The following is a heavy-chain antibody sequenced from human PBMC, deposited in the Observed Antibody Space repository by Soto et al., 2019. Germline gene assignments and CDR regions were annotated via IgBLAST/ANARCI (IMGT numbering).Heavy chain of an antibody. CDR3: AKVSPPESRKQLVPLFDY. CDR2: ISGSGGST. V-gene: IGHV3-23*01. Sequence: AGGSLRLSCAASGFTFSSYAMSWVRQAPGKGLEWVSAISGSGGSTYYADSVKGRFTISRDNSKNTLYLQMNSLRAEDTAVYYCAKVSPPESRKQLVPLFDYWGQGTLVTVSS. CDR1: GFTFSSYA. D-gene: IGHD6-13*01. J-gene: IGHJ4*02.